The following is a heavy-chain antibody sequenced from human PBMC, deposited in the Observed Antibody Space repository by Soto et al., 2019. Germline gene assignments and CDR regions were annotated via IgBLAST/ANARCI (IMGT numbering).Heavy chain of an antibody. CDR3: ARGFNFWPGHFDY. CDR1: GGSFSGYY. Sequence: ETLSLTCAVYGGSFSGYYWSWILQPPGKGLEWIGEINHSGSTNYNPSLKSRVTIPVDTSKNQFSLKLSSVTAADTAVYYCARGFNFWPGHFDYWGQGTLVTVSS. D-gene: IGHD3-3*01. CDR2: INHSGST. V-gene: IGHV4-34*01. J-gene: IGHJ4*02.